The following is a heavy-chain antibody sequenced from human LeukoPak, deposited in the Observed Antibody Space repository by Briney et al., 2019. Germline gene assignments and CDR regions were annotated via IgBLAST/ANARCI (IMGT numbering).Heavy chain of an antibody. V-gene: IGHV1-69*13. J-gene: IGHJ4*02. D-gene: IGHD7-27*01. CDR2: IIPIFGTA. CDR3: ARPPPLGNDYFDY. Sequence: ASVKVSCKASGGTFSSYAISWVRQAPGQGLEWMGGIIPIFGTANYAQKFQGRVTITADESTSTAYMELSSLRSEDTAVYYCARPPPLGNDYFDYWGQGTLVTVSS. CDR1: GGTFSSYA.